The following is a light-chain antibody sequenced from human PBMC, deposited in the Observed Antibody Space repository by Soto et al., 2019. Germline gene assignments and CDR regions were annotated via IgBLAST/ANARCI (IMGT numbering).Light chain of an antibody. V-gene: IGKV3-20*01. CDR3: QQYSTSRLT. CDR1: QNVTSSY. Sequence: EIVLTQSPGTLSLSPGERATLSCRASQNVTSSYLAWYQQKPGQAPRLLISGASSGATGIPDRFSGSGSGTDFTLTISRLEPEDFAVYYCQQYSTSRLTFGGGTKVEIK. J-gene: IGKJ4*01. CDR2: GAS.